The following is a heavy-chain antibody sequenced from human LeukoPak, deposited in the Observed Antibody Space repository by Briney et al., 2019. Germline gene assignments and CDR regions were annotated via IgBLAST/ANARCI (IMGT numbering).Heavy chain of an antibody. CDR3: ARLMNIAAADF. J-gene: IGHJ4*02. CDR2: IYYSGSS. CDR1: GGSITSYY. Sequence: SETLSLTCTVSGGSITSYYWSWIRQPPGEGLEWIGYIYYSGSSNYNPSLKSRVTISVDMSKNQFSLKLTSVTAADTAVYYCARLMNIAAADFWGQGTLVTVSS. V-gene: IGHV4-59*08. D-gene: IGHD6-13*01.